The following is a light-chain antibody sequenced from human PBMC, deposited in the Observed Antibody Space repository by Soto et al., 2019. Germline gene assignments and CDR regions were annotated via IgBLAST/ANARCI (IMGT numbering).Light chain of an antibody. Sequence: QSVMTQPPSVSAATGQQVTISCSGSSSNIGGNSVSWYQQLPGTAPKLLIYDDNKRPSGIPDRFSGSKSGTSATLGITGFQTGDEADYYCGSWDSSLSAYVFGTGTKLTVL. CDR3: GSWDSSLSAYV. CDR1: SSNIGGNS. CDR2: DDN. V-gene: IGLV1-51*01. J-gene: IGLJ1*01.